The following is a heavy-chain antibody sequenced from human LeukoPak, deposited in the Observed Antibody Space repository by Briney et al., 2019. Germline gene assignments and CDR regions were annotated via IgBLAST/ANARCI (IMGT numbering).Heavy chain of an antibody. CDR1: GGTFSSYA. CDR2: IIPIFGTA. J-gene: IGHJ5*02. V-gene: IGHV1-69*06. Sequence: SVKVSCKASGGTFSSYAISWVRQAPGQGLEWMGGIIPIFGTANYAQKFQGRVTITADKSTSTAYMELSSLRSEDTAVYYCARDPHYDFWSGYYTGYNWFDPWGQGTLVTVSS. D-gene: IGHD3-3*01. CDR3: ARDPHYDFWSGYYTGYNWFDP.